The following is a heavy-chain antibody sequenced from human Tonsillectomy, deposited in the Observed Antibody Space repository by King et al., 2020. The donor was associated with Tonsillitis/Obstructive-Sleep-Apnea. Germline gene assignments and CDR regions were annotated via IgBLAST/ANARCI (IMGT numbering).Heavy chain of an antibody. CDR1: GGSFGGYC. Sequence: VQLQQWGAGLLKPSETLSLTCAVYGGSFGGYCWGWIRQPPGKGLEWIGEINHSGSTNYNPSLESRVTISVDTSKNQFSLKLSSVTAADTAVYYCASYLTPGGYFDLWGRGTLVTVSS. J-gene: IGHJ2*01. V-gene: IGHV4-34*01. D-gene: IGHD4-23*01. CDR3: ASYLTPGGYFDL. CDR2: INHSGST.